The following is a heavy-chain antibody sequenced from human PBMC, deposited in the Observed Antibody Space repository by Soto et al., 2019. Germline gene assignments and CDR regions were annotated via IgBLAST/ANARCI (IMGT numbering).Heavy chain of an antibody. V-gene: IGHV3-23*01. J-gene: IGHJ6*02. CDR1: GITFRSYA. Sequence: GGSLRLSCAASGITFRSYAMNWVRQAPGKGLEWVSGISGSDGNTYYADSGKGRFTISRDNSKNTLYLQMNSLRVDDTAVYYCCKGSVSNLYYYGMDVWGRGTTVTVSS. D-gene: IGHD3-10*01. CDR3: CKGSVSNLYYYGMDV. CDR2: ISGSDGNT.